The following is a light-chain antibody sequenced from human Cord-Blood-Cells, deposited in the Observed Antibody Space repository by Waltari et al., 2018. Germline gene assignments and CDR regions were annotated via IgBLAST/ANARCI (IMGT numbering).Light chain of an antibody. V-gene: IGKV1-39*01. CDR2: AAC. CDR3: QQSYSTPFT. CDR1: QSISSY. Sequence: DIQMTQSPSSLSASVGDRVTITCRASQSISSYLNWYQQKPGKAPKLLIYAACSWQSGVPSRFSGSGSGTDFTLTISSLQPEDFATYYCQQSYSTPFTFGPGTKVDIK. J-gene: IGKJ3*01.